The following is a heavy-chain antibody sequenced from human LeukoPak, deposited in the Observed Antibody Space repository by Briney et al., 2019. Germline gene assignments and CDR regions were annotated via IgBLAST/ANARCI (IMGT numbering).Heavy chain of an antibody. CDR1: GYTSTSYG. D-gene: IGHD4-17*01. J-gene: IGHJ5*02. CDR3: ARDQWTVTTEEPWFDP. CDR2: ISAYNGNT. Sequence: ASVKVSCKASGYTSTSYGISWVRQAPGQGLEWMGWISAYNGNTNYAQKLQGRVTMTTDTSTSTAYMELRSLRSDDTAVYYCARDQWTVTTEEPWFDPWGQGTLVTVSS. V-gene: IGHV1-18*01.